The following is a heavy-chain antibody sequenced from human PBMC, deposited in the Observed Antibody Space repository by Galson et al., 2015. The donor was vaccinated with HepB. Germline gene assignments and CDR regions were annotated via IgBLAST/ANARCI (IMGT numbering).Heavy chain of an antibody. Sequence: SLRLSCAASGFTFSSYAMHWVRQAPGKGLEYVSAISSNGGSTYYADSVKGRFTISRDNSKNTLYLQMSSLRAEDTAVYYCVNRQGYSSSWYPGSDYWGQGTLVTVSS. J-gene: IGHJ4*02. D-gene: IGHD6-13*01. CDR2: ISSNGGST. V-gene: IGHV3-64D*06. CDR3: VNRQGYSSSWYPGSDY. CDR1: GFTFSSYA.